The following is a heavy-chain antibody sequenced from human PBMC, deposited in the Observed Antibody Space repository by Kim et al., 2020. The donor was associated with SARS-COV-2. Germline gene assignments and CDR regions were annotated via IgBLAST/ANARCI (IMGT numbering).Heavy chain of an antibody. V-gene: IGHV7-4-1*02. J-gene: IGHJ4*02. CDR3: ARGSYIVATSSDY. Sequence: AQGFTGRFVFSVDTSVSTAYLQISSLKAEDTAVYYCARGSYIVATSSDYWGQGTLVTVSS. D-gene: IGHD5-12*01.